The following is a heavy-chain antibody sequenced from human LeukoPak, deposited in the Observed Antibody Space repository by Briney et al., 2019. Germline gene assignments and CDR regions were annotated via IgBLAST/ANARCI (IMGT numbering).Heavy chain of an antibody. J-gene: IGHJ4*02. D-gene: IGHD1-1*01. Sequence: PGRSLRLSCAASGFAFSTYPMHWVRQAPGKGLEWVAVISYDGSNKYYADSVKGRFTISRDNSKNTLYLQMNSLRAEDTAVYYCARDFTNWGQGTLVTVSS. V-gene: IGHV3-30*01. CDR1: GFAFSTYP. CDR3: ARDFTN. CDR2: ISYDGSNK.